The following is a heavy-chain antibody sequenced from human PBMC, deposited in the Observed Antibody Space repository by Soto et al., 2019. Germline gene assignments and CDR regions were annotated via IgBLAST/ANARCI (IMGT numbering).Heavy chain of an antibody. J-gene: IGHJ2*01. Sequence: PEKGLEWIGYIYYSGSTYYNPSLKSRVTISVDTSKNQFSLNLSSVTAADTAMYYFFFQAEDGIRDLSTVSAFLLNRSSDL. D-gene: IGHD2-15*01. V-gene: IGHV4-30-4*06. CDR2: IYYSGST. CDR3: FFQAEDGIRDLSTVSAFLLNRSSDL.